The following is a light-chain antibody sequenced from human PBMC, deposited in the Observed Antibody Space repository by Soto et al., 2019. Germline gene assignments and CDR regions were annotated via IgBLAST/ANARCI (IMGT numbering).Light chain of an antibody. Sequence: QSALTQPRSVSGSPGQSVTISCTGTSSDVGGYNYVSWYQHHPGKAPKVMIYDVSNRPSGVPDRFSGSKSANTASLTISGLQAEYEADYYCCSYAGSYIWVFGGGTKLTVL. CDR3: CSYAGSYIWV. CDR1: SSDVGGYNY. J-gene: IGLJ3*02. CDR2: DVS. V-gene: IGLV2-11*01.